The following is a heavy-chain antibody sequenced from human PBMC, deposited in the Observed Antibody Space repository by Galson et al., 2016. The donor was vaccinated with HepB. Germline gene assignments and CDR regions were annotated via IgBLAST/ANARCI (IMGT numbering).Heavy chain of an antibody. V-gene: IGHV1-69*13. D-gene: IGHD6-6*01. CDR2: IIPMFGTS. CDR1: GGTLNNYA. J-gene: IGHJ4*02. Sequence: SVKVSCKASGGTLNNYAITWVRQAPGQGLEWMGGIIPMFGTSKNAQKFQGRLPITADESTGTVYMELNSLRSEDTAVYFCARGPYSSSVVAKFDHWGQGTLVIVSS. CDR3: ARGPYSSSVVAKFDH.